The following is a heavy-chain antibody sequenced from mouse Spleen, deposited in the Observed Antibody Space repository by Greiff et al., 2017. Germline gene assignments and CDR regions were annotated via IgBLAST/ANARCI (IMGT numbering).Heavy chain of an antibody. J-gene: IGHJ4*01. CDR1: GFNIKDDY. D-gene: IGHD2-14*01. CDR3: TTHRYGYYAVDY. Sequence: EVQLQQSGAELVRPGASVKLSCTASGFNIKDDYMHWVKQRPEQGLEWIGWIDPENGDTEYASKFQGKATITADTSSNTAYLQLSSLTSEDTAVYYCTTHRYGYYAVDYWGQGTSVTVSS. V-gene: IGHV14-4*01. CDR2: IDPENGDT.